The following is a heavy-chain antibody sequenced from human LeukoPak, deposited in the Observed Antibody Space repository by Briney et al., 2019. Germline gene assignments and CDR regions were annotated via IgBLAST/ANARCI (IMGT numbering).Heavy chain of an antibody. CDR2: IYHSEST. CDR1: AYSISSGYY. CDR3: ARVHYYDASDYSTSNWFDP. V-gene: IGHV4-38-2*02. Sequence: SETLSLTCIVSAYSISSGYYWGWIRQPPGKGLEWIGSIYHSESTYYNPSLKSRVTISIDTSKNQFSLKLTSVAAADTALYHCARVHYYDASDYSTSNWFDPWGQGTLVTVSS. D-gene: IGHD3-22*01. J-gene: IGHJ5*02.